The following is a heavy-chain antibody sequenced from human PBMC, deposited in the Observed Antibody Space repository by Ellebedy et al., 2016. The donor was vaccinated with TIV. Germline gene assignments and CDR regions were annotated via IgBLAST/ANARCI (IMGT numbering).Heavy chain of an antibody. CDR3: ARGLGKWLKYFQH. CDR1: GGSISSSSYY. D-gene: IGHD3-22*01. V-gene: IGHV4-39*07. J-gene: IGHJ1*01. CDR2: IYYSGST. Sequence: SETLSLTCTVSGGSISSSSYYWGWIRQPPGKGLEWIGSIYYSGSTYYNPSLKSRVTISVDTSKNQFSLKLSSVTAADTAVYYCARGLGKWLKYFQHWGQGTLVTVSS.